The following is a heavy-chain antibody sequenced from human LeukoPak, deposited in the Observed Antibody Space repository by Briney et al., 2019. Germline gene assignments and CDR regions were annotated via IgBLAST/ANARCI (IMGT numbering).Heavy chain of an antibody. J-gene: IGHJ4*02. CDR2: ISASGGST. CDR3: AKGASASRHFDY. D-gene: IGHD1-26*01. Sequence: GGSLRLSCAASGFTFSNCAMNWVRQAPGKGLEWVSDISASGGSTNYADAVKGRFTISRDNSKNTLYLQMNGLRAEDAAVYYCAKGASASRHFDYWGQGTLVTVSS. CDR1: GFTFSNCA. V-gene: IGHV3-23*01.